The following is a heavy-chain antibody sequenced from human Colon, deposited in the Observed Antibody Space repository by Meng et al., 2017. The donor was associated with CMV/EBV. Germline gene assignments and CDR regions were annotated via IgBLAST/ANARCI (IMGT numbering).Heavy chain of an antibody. CDR3: ARASYGSGSPLGESWFDP. V-gene: IGHV4-31*03. J-gene: IGHJ5*02. CDR2: IHSSGST. Sequence: QVQLQESGPGLVKPSQTLSLTCTVPGGSISSGGYYWSWIRQHPGKGLEWIGYIHSSGSTYYNPSLRSRLTISVDTSKNQFSLKLSSVTAADTAVYYCARASYGSGSPLGESWFDPWGQGTLVTVDS. CDR1: GGSISSGGYY. D-gene: IGHD3-10*01.